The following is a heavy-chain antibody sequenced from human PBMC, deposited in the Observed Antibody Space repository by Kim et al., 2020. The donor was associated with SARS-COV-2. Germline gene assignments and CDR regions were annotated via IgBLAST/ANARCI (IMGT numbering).Heavy chain of an antibody. V-gene: IGHV5-51*01. D-gene: IGHD3-10*01. CDR1: GYSFSNYW. J-gene: IGHJ6*03. Sequence: GESLKISCKGSGYSFSNYWIGWVRQMPGKGLEYMAIIYPGNYETRYSPSSQGQVTISADKSISTASLQWSSPKASDTAIYYCARLQSGSSTHSYYYYMDVWGKGTTVTVSS. CDR3: ARLQSGSSTHSYYYYMDV. CDR2: IYPGNYET.